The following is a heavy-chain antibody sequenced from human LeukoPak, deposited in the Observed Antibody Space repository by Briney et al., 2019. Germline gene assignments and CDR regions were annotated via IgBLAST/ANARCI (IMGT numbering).Heavy chain of an antibody. Sequence: SVKVSCKASGGTFDRYAFSWVRQAPGQGFEWLGAIIPMFGTTTYAQKFQGRVTITADESTNTAYMELRSLRSEDSAIYYCAREGGYYFDYWGQGTLVTVSS. CDR3: AREGGYYFDY. J-gene: IGHJ4*02. D-gene: IGHD1-14*01. CDR1: GGTFDRYA. V-gene: IGHV1-69*01. CDR2: IIPMFGTT.